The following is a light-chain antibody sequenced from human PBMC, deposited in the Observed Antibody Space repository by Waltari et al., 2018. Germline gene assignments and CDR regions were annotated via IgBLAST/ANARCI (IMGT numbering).Light chain of an antibody. J-gene: IGLJ3*02. CDR1: SSDLGGYHY. V-gene: IGLV2-8*01. CDR2: EVT. CDR3: MSYAGSNTWV. Sequence: QSALTQPPSASGSPGQSVTISCTGTSSDLGGYHYVCWYQQHPGKAPKLMIYEVTKRPSGFPDRFSGSRSGNTASLTVSGLQAEDEADYYCMSYAGSNTWVFGGGTKLTVL.